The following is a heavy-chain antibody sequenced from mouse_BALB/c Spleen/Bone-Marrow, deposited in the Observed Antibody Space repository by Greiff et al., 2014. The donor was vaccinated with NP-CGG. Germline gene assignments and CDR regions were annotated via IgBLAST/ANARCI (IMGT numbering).Heavy chain of an antibody. J-gene: IGHJ3*01. CDR3: ARYDYRYSWFAY. D-gene: IGHD2-14*01. Sequence: VQLQQPGAELVKPGASVKLSCTASGFNIKDTYMHWVKQRPEQGLEWIGRIDPANGNTKYDPKFQGKATITTDTSSNTAYLQLRSLTSEDTAVYYCARYDYRYSWFAYWGQGLWSLSLQ. V-gene: IGHV14-3*02. CDR1: GFNIKDTY. CDR2: IDPANGNT.